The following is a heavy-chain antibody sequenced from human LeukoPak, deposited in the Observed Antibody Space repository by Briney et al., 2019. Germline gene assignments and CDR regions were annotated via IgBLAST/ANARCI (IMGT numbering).Heavy chain of an antibody. Sequence: PGGSLRLSCAASGFTPGSYAMSWVRQAPGKGLEWVSGISGSGDSTYSADSVKGRFTISRDNSKNSLHLQMNSLRAEDTAVYYCARERYGDYAFDYWGQGTLVTVSS. CDR1: GFTPGSYA. CDR2: ISGSGDST. J-gene: IGHJ4*02. CDR3: ARERYGDYAFDY. D-gene: IGHD4-17*01. V-gene: IGHV3-23*01.